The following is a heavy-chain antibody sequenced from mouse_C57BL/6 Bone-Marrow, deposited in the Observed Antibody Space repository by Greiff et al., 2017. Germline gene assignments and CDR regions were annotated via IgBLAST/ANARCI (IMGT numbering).Heavy chain of an antibody. D-gene: IGHD2-3*01. CDR1: GYTFTSYW. Sequence: VQLQQPGAELVRPGSSVKLSCKASGYTFTSYWMDWVKQRPGQGLEWIGNIYPSDSETRYNQKFKDKATLTVDKSSSTAYMQLSSLTSEDSAVYYCARKGWLPYAMDYWGQGTSVTVSS. CDR2: IYPSDSET. CDR3: ARKGWLPYAMDY. V-gene: IGHV1-61*01. J-gene: IGHJ4*01.